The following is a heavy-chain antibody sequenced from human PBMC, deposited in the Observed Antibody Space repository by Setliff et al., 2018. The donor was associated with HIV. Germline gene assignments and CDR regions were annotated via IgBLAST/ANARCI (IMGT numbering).Heavy chain of an antibody. J-gene: IGHJ6*02. CDR1: EFTFNNYE. CDR3: ARTKSVTIFGVLHDSGMDV. V-gene: IGHV3-48*03. CDR2: TTTSGSTT. D-gene: IGHD3-3*01. Sequence: PGGSLRLSCAASEFTFNNYEMNWVRQAPGRGLEWISSTTTSGSTTVYTDSVKGRFTISRDNAKNSLYLQMNSLRAEDTAVYYCARTKSVTIFGVLHDSGMDVWGQGTTVTVSS.